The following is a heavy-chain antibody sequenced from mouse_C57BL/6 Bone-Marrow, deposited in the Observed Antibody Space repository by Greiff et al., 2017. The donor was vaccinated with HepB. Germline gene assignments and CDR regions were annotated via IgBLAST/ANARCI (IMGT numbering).Heavy chain of an antibody. CDR3: AIFLTTVVAPYAMDY. J-gene: IGHJ4*01. V-gene: IGHV2-9*01. CDR1: GFSLTSYG. Sequence: VQLKQSGPGLVAPSQSLSITCTVSGFSLTSYGVDWVRQPPGKGLEWLGVIWGGGSTNYNSALMSRLSISKDNSKSQVFLKMNSLQTDDTAMYYCAIFLTTVVAPYAMDYWGQGTSVTVSS. D-gene: IGHD1-1*01. CDR2: IWGGGST.